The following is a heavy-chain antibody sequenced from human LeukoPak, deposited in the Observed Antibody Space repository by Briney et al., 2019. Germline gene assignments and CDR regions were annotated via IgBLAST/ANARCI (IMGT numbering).Heavy chain of an antibody. CDR1: GYSFSTNW. D-gene: IGHD3-9*01. Sequence: GGSLKISCKTSGYSFSTNWIGWVRQMPGKGLEWMGVIYPADSDTRYSPSFQGQVTISADKSITTAYLQWSSLKASDTAMYYCTRPVGRYFDYWGQGTLVTVSS. CDR3: TRPVGRYFDY. CDR2: IYPADSDT. J-gene: IGHJ4*02. V-gene: IGHV5-51*01.